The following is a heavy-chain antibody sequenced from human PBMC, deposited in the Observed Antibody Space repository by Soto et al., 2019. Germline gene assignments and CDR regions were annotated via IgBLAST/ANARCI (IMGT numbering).Heavy chain of an antibody. CDR3: ARHPPGIAVAGTTYYFDY. D-gene: IGHD6-19*01. CDR1: GDSVTSHY. CDR2: MHYTGFS. V-gene: IGHV4-59*08. J-gene: IGHJ4*02. Sequence: SETLSLTCSFSGDSVTSHYLTWIRQSPEKGLEWIGYMHYTGFSHYNPSLKSRVTISVDTSKNQFSLKLSSVTAADTAVYYCARHPPGIAVAGTTYYFDYWGQGTLVTVSS.